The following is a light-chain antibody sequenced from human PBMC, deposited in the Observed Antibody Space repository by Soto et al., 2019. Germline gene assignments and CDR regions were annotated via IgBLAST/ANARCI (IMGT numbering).Light chain of an antibody. CDR1: SSDVGGYNY. CDR3: SSYAGTTNFVV. CDR2: EVS. J-gene: IGLJ2*01. V-gene: IGLV2-8*01. Sequence: QSVLTQPPSASGSPGQSVTISCTGTSSDVGGYNYVSWYQHHPGKAPKLMIYEVSQRPSGVPGRFSGSKSGNTASLTVSGLQAEDEADYYCSSYAGTTNFVVFGGGTKLTVL.